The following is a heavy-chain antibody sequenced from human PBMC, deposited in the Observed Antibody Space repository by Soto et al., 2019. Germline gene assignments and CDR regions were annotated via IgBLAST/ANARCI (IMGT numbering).Heavy chain of an antibody. D-gene: IGHD3-3*01. CDR1: GFTFSSYW. CDR3: ARDMDRAFYDFPGMDV. CDR2: INSDGSST. V-gene: IGHV3-74*01. J-gene: IGHJ6*02. Sequence: LRLSCAASGFTFSSYWMHWVRQAPGKGLVWVSRINSDGSSTSYADSVKGRFTISRDNAKNTLYLQMNSLRAEDTAVYYCARDMDRAFYDFPGMDVWGQGTTVTVSS.